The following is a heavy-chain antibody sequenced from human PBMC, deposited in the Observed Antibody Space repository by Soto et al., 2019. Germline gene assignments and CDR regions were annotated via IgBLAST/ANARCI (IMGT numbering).Heavy chain of an antibody. V-gene: IGHV3-11*04. CDR3: AREGIVDNYYYYGMDV. J-gene: IGHJ6*02. CDR2: ISHTGGTI. CDR1: GFAFSDNY. D-gene: IGHD3-16*02. Sequence: GRSLRLSCAASGFAFSDNYMTWIRQAPGKGLEWVSYISHTGGTIFYADSVKGRFTISRDNAKNSLYLQMNSLRDEDTAVYYCAREGIVDNYYYYGMDVWGQGTTVTLSS.